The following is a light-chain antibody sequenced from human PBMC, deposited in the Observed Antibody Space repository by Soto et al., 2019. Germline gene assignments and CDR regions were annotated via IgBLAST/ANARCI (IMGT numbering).Light chain of an antibody. CDR2: EVS. CDR1: SSDVGGYNH. J-gene: IGLJ3*02. V-gene: IGLV2-14*01. Sequence: QSVLTQPASVSGSPGQSITISCTGTSSDVGGYNHVSWYQHHPGKAPKLMIYEVSDRPSGVSNRFSGSKSGNTASLTISGLQAEDEADYYCSSYTSSITWVFGGGTQLTVL. CDR3: SSYTSSITWV.